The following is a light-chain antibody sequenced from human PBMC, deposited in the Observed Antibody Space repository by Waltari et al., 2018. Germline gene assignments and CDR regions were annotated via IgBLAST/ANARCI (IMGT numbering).Light chain of an antibody. CDR1: QSVGTW. Sequence: DIRMTQSPSTLSASVGDRVTISCRASQSVGTWLTWYQQKPGKAPKLLIYMASSLESGVPSRFSGSGSGTEFTLTISGLQPDDFATYSCQQYSSFSTFGQGTKV. V-gene: IGKV1-5*03. CDR3: QQYSSFST. CDR2: MAS. J-gene: IGKJ2*01.